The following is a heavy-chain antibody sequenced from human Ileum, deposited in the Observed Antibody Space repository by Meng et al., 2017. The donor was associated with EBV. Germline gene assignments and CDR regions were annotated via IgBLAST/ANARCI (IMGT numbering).Heavy chain of an antibody. CDR2: FYHSQNT. CDR3: ARADKVRFDY. Sequence: VAVEGGGAVVLPGTSLLPLAAAVSGVSRSSAYWWIWVRQPTGKGWVWIRQFYHSQNTNYDPSLKSRVSISIDKSKNQFYLQLSCLNTADTAVYYCARADKVRFDYWGQGTLVTVSS. CDR1: GVSRSSAYW. V-gene: IGHV4-4*02. J-gene: IGHJ4*02.